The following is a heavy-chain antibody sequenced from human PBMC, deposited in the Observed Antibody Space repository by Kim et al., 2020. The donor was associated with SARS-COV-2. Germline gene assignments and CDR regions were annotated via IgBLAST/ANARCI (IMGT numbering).Heavy chain of an antibody. V-gene: IGHV3-11*05. CDR1: GFTFSDYY. Sequence: GSLRLSCSAAGFTFSDYYMSWIRQAPGKGLEWISYISSSGTYTQYADSLKGRFTISRDNAKDSFYLQVKGLRADDAAMYYCARVPVGSSSWYYFDHWGQGTLVTVSS. D-gene: IGHD6-13*01. J-gene: IGHJ4*02. CDR2: ISSSGTYT. CDR3: ARVPVGSSSWYYFDH.